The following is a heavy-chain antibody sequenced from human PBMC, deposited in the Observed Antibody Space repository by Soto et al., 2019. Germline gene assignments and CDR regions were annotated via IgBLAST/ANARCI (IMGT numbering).Heavy chain of an antibody. CDR3: AREDSGGGDLGLNWYFDL. J-gene: IGHJ2*01. CDR2: IYYSGST. D-gene: IGHD3-10*01. CDR1: GGSISSGGYY. V-gene: IGHV4-31*03. Sequence: RSETLSLTCTVPGGSISSGGYYWSWIRQHPGKGLEWIGYIYYSGSTYYNPSLKSRVTISVDTSKNQFSLKLSSVTAADTAVYYCAREDSGGGDLGLNWYFDLWGRGTLVTVSS.